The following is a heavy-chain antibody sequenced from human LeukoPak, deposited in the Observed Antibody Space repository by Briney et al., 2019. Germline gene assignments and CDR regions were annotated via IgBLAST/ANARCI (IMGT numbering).Heavy chain of an antibody. J-gene: IGHJ4*02. CDR1: GYTFTGYY. V-gene: IGHV1-2*06. CDR3: ARGSMGFWDFDY. Sequence: ASVKVSCKASGYTFTGYYMHWVRQAPGQGLEWMGRINPNSGGTNYAQKFQGRVTMTRDTSISTAYMELSRLRFDDTAVYYCARGSMGFWDFDYWGQGTLVTVSS. CDR2: INPNSGGT. D-gene: IGHD3-16*01.